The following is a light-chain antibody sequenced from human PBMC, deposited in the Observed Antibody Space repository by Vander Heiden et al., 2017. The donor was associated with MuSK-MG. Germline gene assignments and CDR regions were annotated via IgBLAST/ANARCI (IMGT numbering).Light chain of an antibody. CDR2: AAS. CDR3: QQSYGTPRT. J-gene: IGKJ4*01. CDR1: QSISNY. Sequence: DIQMTQSPLFLSASVGDRVTITCRASQSISNYLNWYQQKPRKAPRLLMYAASSLQSGVPSRFSGSGSGTDFTLTISSLQPEDFATYYCQQSYGTPRTFGGGTKVEIK. V-gene: IGKV1-39*01.